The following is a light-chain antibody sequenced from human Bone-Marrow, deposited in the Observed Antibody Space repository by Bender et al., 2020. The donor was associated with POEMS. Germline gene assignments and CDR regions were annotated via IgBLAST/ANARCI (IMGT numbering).Light chain of an antibody. CDR3: QVWDGSSDHWV. J-gene: IGLJ3*02. V-gene: IGLV3-21*02. CDR2: DDS. Sequence: SYVLTQPLSVSVAPGQTARVTCGGHNIGTNTVHWYQQKPGQAPVLVVFDDSDRPSGIPERFSGSNSGNTATLTISRVEAGDEADYYCQVWDGSSDHWVFGGGTKLTVL. CDR1: NIGTNT.